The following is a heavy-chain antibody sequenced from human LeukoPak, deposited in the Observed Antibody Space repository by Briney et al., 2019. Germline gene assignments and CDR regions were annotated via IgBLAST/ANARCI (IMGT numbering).Heavy chain of an antibody. Sequence: PGGSLRLSCAASGFSFSTYEMNWVRQAPGKGLEWVAYISASGTVIYYADSVKGRFTISRDNAKNSLYLQMNSLRAEDTAVYYCARQWFGVDYWGQGTLVTVFS. CDR1: GFSFSTYE. D-gene: IGHD3-10*01. V-gene: IGHV3-48*03. J-gene: IGHJ4*02. CDR2: ISASGTVI. CDR3: ARQWFGVDY.